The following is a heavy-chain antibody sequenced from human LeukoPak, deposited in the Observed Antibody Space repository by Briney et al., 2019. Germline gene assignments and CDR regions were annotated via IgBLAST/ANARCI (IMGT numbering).Heavy chain of an antibody. CDR2: IHSGDST. CDR3: ARASGGYYDSSGSFDY. CDR1: GFTVGSNY. V-gene: IGHV3-53*01. Sequence: GGSLRLSCAASGFTVGSNYMSWVRQAPGKGLEWVSGIHSGDSTYYADSVKGRITISRDNSKNMLYLQMNSLRAEDTAVHHCARASGGYYDSSGSFDYWGQGTLVTVSS. D-gene: IGHD3-22*01. J-gene: IGHJ4*02.